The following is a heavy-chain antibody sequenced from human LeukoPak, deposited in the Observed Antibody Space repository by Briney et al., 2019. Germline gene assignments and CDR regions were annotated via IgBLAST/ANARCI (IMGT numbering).Heavy chain of an antibody. Sequence: GGSLRLSCAASKFTFSDYYMSWIRQAPGKGLEWVSYISSISSTMYYADSVKGRFTISRDNAKNSLYLQMNSLRAEDTAVYYCARGLNWKYGWFDPWGQGTLVTVSS. J-gene: IGHJ5*02. CDR2: ISSISSTM. D-gene: IGHD1-7*01. CDR1: KFTFSDYY. V-gene: IGHV3-11*04. CDR3: ARGLNWKYGWFDP.